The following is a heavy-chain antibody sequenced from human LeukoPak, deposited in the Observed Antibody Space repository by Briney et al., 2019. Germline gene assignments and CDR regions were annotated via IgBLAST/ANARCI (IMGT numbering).Heavy chain of an antibody. CDR2: IYPGDSDT. CDR3: ARPVSSVNDAFDI. J-gene: IGHJ3*02. D-gene: IGHD6-19*01. Sequence: GESLKISSKSSGYSFTSYWIGWLRQMPGKGLEWMGIIYPGDSDTRYSPSFQGQVTISADKSISTAYLQWSSLKASDTAMYYCARPVSSVNDAFDIWGQGTMVTVSS. CDR1: GYSFTSYW. V-gene: IGHV5-51*01.